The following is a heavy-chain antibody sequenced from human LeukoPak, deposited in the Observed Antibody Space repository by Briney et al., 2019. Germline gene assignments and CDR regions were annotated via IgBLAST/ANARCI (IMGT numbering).Heavy chain of an antibody. CDR3: ARDPSNTSGWYIYFDY. D-gene: IGHD6-19*01. Sequence: GASVTVSFTASGYTFTMYGITWVRQAPGQGLEWMGWISAYNGDTKYAQKLQGRVTITTETTTSTDNMELRRLRADDTAVYYCARDPSNTSGWYIYFDYWGQGTLVTVSS. J-gene: IGHJ4*02. V-gene: IGHV1-18*01. CDR1: GYTFTMYG. CDR2: ISAYNGDT.